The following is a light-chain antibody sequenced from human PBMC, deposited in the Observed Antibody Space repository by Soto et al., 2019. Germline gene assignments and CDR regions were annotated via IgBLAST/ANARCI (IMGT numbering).Light chain of an antibody. V-gene: IGKV1-39*01. J-gene: IGKJ1*01. CDR1: QSISSY. CDR3: QQSYSMWT. CDR2: AAS. Sequence: DIKMTQSPSSLFASVGDRVTITCRASQSISSYLNWYQQKPGKAPKLLIYAASSLQSGVPSRFSGSGSGTDFTLTISSLQPEDFATYYCQQSYSMWTFGQGTKVEIK.